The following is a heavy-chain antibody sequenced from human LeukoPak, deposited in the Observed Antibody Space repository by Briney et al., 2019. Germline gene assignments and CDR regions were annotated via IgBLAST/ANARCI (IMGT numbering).Heavy chain of an antibody. CDR3: VRGTNDWTGIDY. CDR1: GFTFSSYA. D-gene: IGHD2-8*01. CDR2: ISGSGGST. Sequence: GGSLRLSCAASGFTFSSYAMSWVRQAPGKGLEWVSAISGSGGSTYYADSVKGRFTISRDNARNTLYLQMNSLRVEDTAIYYCVRGTNDWTGIDYWGQGTLVTVSS. V-gene: IGHV3-23*01. J-gene: IGHJ4*02.